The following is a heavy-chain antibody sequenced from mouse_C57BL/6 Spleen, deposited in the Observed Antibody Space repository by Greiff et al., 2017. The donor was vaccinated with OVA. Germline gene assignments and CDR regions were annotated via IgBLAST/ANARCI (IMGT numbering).Heavy chain of an antibody. V-gene: IGHV1-52*01. D-gene: IGHD1-1*01. Sequence: QVQLQQPGAELVRPGSSVKLSCKASGYTFTSYWMHWVKQRPIQGLEWIGNIDPSDSETHYNQKFKDKATLTVDKSSSTAYMQLSSLTSEDSAVDYCARSITTVVGKGYFDVWGTGTTVTVSS. CDR1: GYTFTSYW. CDR3: ARSITTVVGKGYFDV. CDR2: IDPSDSET. J-gene: IGHJ1*03.